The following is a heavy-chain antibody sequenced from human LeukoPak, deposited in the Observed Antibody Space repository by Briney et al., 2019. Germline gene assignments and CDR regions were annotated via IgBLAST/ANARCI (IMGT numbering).Heavy chain of an antibody. CDR3: AKASLQSYYFDY. J-gene: IGHJ4*02. CDR1: GFTFSSYG. D-gene: IGHD4-11*01. CDR2: ISYDGSNK. Sequence: GGSLRLSCAASGFTFSSYGMHWVRQAPGKGLEWVAVISYDGSNKYYADSVKGRFTISRDNSKNTLYLQMNSLRAEDTAVYYCAKASLQSYYFDYWGQGTLVTVSS. V-gene: IGHV3-30*18.